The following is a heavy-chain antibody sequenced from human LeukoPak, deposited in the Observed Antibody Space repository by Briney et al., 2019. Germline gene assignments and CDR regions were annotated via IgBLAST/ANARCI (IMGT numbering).Heavy chain of an antibody. V-gene: IGHV4-4*07. CDR1: GGSISNYF. J-gene: IGHJ4*02. Sequence: PSETLSLTCTVSGGSISNYFWSWIRQPAGKGLEWIGRIYTTGITNCNPSLESRVTMSVDTSKNRFSLRLNSVTAADTAVYFCARNALRGYIYGFDYWGQGTLVTVSS. CDR2: IYTTGIT. CDR3: ARNALRGYIYGFDY. D-gene: IGHD5-18*01.